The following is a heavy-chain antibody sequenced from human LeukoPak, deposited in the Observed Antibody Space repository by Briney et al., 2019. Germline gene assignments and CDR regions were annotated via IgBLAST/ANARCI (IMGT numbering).Heavy chain of an antibody. Sequence: GGSLRLSCAASGFTVSSNYMNWVRQAPGKGLDWVSIIYSGGDTYYADSVKGRFTISRDNSKNTLYLQMNSLRAEDTAVYYCARDLRGRPYYFDYWGQGTLVTVSS. CDR2: IYSGGDT. CDR3: ARDLRGRPYYFDY. J-gene: IGHJ4*02. CDR1: GFTVSSNY. D-gene: IGHD3-10*01. V-gene: IGHV3-66*02.